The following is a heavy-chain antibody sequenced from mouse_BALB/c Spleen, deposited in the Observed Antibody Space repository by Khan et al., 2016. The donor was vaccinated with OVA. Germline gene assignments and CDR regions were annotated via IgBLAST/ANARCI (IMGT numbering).Heavy chain of an antibody. CDR3: ARSPYGNFAY. CDR2: ISSDGDYT. V-gene: IGHV5-9-3*01. J-gene: IGHJ3*01. CDR1: GFTFSTYA. Sequence: EVKLMESGGGLVKPGGSLKLSCAASGFTFSTYAMSWVRQTPEKRLEWVATISSDGDYTYYPDNVTGRFTISRDNAKNTLYLQMSSLRSEDTAMYYCARSPYGNFAYWGQGTLDTVSA. D-gene: IGHD2-1*01.